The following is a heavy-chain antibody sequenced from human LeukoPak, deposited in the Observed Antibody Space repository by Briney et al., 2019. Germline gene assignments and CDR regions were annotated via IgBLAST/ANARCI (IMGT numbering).Heavy chain of an antibody. CDR3: AKDLEQLVRGGWFDP. CDR1: GFTFSSYA. D-gene: IGHD6-13*01. V-gene: IGHV3-23*01. CDR2: ISGSGGST. J-gene: IGHJ5*02. Sequence: GGPLRLSCAASGFTFSSYAMSWVRQAPGKGLEWVSAISGSGGSTYYADSVKGRFTISRDNSKNTLYLQMNSLRAEDTAVYYCAKDLEQLVRGGWFDPWGQGTLVTVSS.